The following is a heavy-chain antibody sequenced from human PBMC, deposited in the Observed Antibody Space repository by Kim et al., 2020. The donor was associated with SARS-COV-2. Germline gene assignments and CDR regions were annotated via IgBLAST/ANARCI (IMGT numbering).Heavy chain of an antibody. Sequence: SETLSLTCTVSGGSISSSSYYWGWIRQPPGKGLEWIGSIYYSGSTYYNPSLKSRVTISVDTSKNQFSLKLSSVTAADTAVYYCARHSLRQGLGYWGQGTLVTVSS. V-gene: IGHV4-39*01. J-gene: IGHJ4*02. D-gene: IGHD5-12*01. CDR2: IYYSGST. CDR1: GGSISSSSYY. CDR3: ARHSLRQGLGY.